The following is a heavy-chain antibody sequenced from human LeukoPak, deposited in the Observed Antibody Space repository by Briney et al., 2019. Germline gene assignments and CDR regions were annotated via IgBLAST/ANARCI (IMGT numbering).Heavy chain of an antibody. CDR1: GFTFSSYS. D-gene: IGHD1-1*01. V-gene: IGHV3-21*01. Sequence: GGSLRLSCAASGFTFSSYSMNWVRQAPGKGLEWVSSISSSSSYIYYADSVKGRFTISRDNAKNSLYLQMNSLRAEDTAVYYCASGNWNDVFDDAFDIWGQGTMVTVSS. CDR3: ASGNWNDVFDDAFDI. CDR2: ISSSSSYI. J-gene: IGHJ3*02.